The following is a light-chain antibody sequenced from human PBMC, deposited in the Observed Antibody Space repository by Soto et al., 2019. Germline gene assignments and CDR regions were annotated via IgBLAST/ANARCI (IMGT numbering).Light chain of an antibody. V-gene: IGKV3-15*01. Sequence: EIVMTQSPATLFVSPGERATLSCRASQSVSSNLAWYQQKAGQAPRLLIYGASTRATGIPARFSGSGSGTEFTLIINSLQSEDFAVYYCQQYKNWPPWTFGQGTKVDIK. CDR2: GAS. CDR1: QSVSSN. CDR3: QQYKNWPPWT. J-gene: IGKJ1*01.